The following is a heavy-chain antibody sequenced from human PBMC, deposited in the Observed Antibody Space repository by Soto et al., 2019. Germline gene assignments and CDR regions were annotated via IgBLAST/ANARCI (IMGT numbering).Heavy chain of an antibody. D-gene: IGHD3-10*01. J-gene: IGHJ5*02. V-gene: IGHV4-31*03. CDR1: GGSISSGGHY. CDR2: IYYSGST. CDR3: ARPKKSAMVRGVMIWFDP. Sequence: SETLSLTCTVSGGSISSGGHYWSWIRQHPGKGLEWIGYIYYSGSTYYNPSLKSRVTISVDTSKNQFSLKLSSVTAADTAVYYCARPKKSAMVRGVMIWFDPWGQGTLVTVSS.